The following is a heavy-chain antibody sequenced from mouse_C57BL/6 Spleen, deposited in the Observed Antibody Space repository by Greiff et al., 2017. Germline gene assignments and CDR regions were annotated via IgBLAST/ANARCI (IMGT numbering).Heavy chain of an antibody. D-gene: IGHD3-1*01. CDR2: INYDGSST. CDR3: ARDAVGGYYFDY. V-gene: IGHV5-16*01. CDR1: GFTFSDYY. Sequence: EVMLVESEGGLVQPGSSMKLSCTASGFTFSDYYMAWVRQVPEKGLEWVANINYDGSSTYYLDSLKSRFIISRDNAKNILYLQMSSLKSEDTATYYCARDAVGGYYFDYWGQGTTLTVSS. J-gene: IGHJ2*01.